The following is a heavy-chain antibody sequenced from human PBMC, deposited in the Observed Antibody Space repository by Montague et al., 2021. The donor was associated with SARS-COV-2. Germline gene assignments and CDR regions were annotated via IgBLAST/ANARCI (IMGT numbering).Heavy chain of an antibody. CDR3: SSGRGYDWHLDY. V-gene: IGHV4-59*02. J-gene: IGHJ4*02. Sequence: SETLSLTCRVSGASVSSDFWSWIRQPPGKPLEWLGCFYYGNTTYNHSFQSQATISVETSQNPFFLKLNSLTAAATAIYYCSSGRGYDWHLDYWGQGTLVTVSS. CDR2: FYYGNT. D-gene: IGHD1-1*01. CDR1: GASVSSDF.